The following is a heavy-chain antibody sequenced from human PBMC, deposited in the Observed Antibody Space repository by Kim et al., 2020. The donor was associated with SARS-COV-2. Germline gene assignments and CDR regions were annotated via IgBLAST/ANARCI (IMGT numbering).Heavy chain of an antibody. J-gene: IGHJ5*02. CDR1: GFTFDDYT. D-gene: IGHD5-12*01. CDR2: ISWDGGST. Sequence: GGSLRLSCAASGFTFDDYTMHWVRQAPGKGLEWVSLISWDGGSTYYADSVKGRFTISRDNSKNSLYLQMNSLRTEDTALYYCAKNSEMATITDWFDPWGQGTLVTVSS. V-gene: IGHV3-43*01. CDR3: AKNSEMATITDWFDP.